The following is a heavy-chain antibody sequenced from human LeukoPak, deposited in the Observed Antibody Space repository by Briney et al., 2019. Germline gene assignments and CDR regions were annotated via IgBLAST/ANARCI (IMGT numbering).Heavy chain of an antibody. D-gene: IGHD1-1*01. CDR1: GGSISSYY. Sequence: SETLSLTCAVSGGSISSYYWSWIRQPPGKGLEWIGYIFYSGSTNYNPSLKSRVTISVDTSKNQFSLRLSSVTAADTAVYYCARHQSKRRVAPFDYWDQGTLVTVSS. J-gene: IGHJ4*02. CDR3: ARHQSKRRVAPFDY. V-gene: IGHV4-59*08. CDR2: IFYSGST.